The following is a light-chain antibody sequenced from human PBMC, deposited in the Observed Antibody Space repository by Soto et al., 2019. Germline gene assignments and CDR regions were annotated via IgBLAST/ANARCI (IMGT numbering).Light chain of an antibody. CDR1: QSISSW. J-gene: IGKJ1*01. Sequence: DIQMTQSPSTLSASVGDRVTITCRASQSISSWLAWYQQKPGTAPNLLIYKASTLQGGVPSRFSGSGSGTEFTLTISCLQPDDSAIYYCQQYSDNWTFGQGTKV. V-gene: IGKV1-5*03. CDR2: KAS. CDR3: QQYSDNWT.